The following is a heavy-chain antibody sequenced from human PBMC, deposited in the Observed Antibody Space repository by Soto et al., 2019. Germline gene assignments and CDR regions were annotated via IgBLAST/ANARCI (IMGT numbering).Heavy chain of an antibody. CDR1: GYTFTSYG. D-gene: IGHD1-1*01. CDR3: ARGRYGDY. J-gene: IGHJ4*02. Sequence: QVHLVQSGAEVKKPGASVKVSCKASGYTFTSYGITWVRQAPGQGLEWMGWISAHNGNTDYAQKLQGRVIVTRDTSTSTAYMELRSPISDDTAVYYCARGRYGDYWGQGALVTFSS. CDR2: ISAHNGNT. V-gene: IGHV1-18*01.